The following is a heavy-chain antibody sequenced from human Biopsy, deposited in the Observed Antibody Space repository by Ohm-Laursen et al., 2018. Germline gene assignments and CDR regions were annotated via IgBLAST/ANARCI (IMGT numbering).Heavy chain of an antibody. J-gene: IGHJ6*02. V-gene: IGHV3-21*01. CDR1: GFSFSSYG. D-gene: IGHD2-2*01. CDR3: ARVLLPAAAVHYGMDV. Sequence: SLRLSCSASGFSFSSYGMPWVRQAPGKGLEWVSSISSSSNFIYYGDSVKGRFTISRDNAKNSLYLQMNSLRAEDTAVYYCARVLLPAAAVHYGMDVWGQGTTVTVSS. CDR2: ISSSSNFI.